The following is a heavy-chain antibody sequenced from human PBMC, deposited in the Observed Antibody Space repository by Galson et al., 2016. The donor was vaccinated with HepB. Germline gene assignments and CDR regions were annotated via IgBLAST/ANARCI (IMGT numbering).Heavy chain of an antibody. CDR2: IWSDGSNK. D-gene: IGHD6-6*01. J-gene: IGHJ4*02. Sequence: SLRLSCAASGFIFSSYGMHWVRQAPGKGLEWVAVIWSDGSNKFYGDSVKGRFTISRDNSKNTLYLQMNSLRAEDTAVYFCARVRRGLRGVAARPEDFFDYWGQGTLVTVSS. V-gene: IGHV3-33*01. CDR1: GFIFSSYG. CDR3: ARVRRGLRGVAARPEDFFDY.